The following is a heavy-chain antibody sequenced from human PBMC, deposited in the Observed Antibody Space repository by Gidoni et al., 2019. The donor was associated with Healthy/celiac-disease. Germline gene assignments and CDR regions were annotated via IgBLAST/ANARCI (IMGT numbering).Heavy chain of an antibody. D-gene: IGHD3-10*01. CDR2: ISGSGGST. V-gene: IGHV3-23*01. J-gene: IGHJ6*02. CDR3: AKGSVPLDYYYYGMDV. Sequence: EVQLLESGGGLVQPGGSLRLSCAASGFTFSSYAMSWVRQAPGKGLEWVSAISGSGGSTYYADSVKGRFTISRDNSKNTLYLQMNSLRAEDTAVYYCAKGSVPLDYYYYGMDVWGQGTTVTVSS. CDR1: GFTFSSYA.